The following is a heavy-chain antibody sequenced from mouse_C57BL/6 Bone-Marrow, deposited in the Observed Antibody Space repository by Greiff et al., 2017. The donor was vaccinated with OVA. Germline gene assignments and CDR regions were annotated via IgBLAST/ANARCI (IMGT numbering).Heavy chain of an antibody. CDR3: ARDRRYYGSYYYAMDY. V-gene: IGHV3-6*01. Sequence: EVKLQESGPGLVKPSQSLSLTCSVTGYSITSGYYWNWIRQFPGNKLEWMGYISYDGSNNYNPSLKNRISITRDTSKNQFFLKLNSVTTEDTATYYCARDRRYYGSYYYAMDYWGQGTSVTVSS. J-gene: IGHJ4*01. D-gene: IGHD1-1*01. CDR1: GYSITSGYY. CDR2: ISYDGSN.